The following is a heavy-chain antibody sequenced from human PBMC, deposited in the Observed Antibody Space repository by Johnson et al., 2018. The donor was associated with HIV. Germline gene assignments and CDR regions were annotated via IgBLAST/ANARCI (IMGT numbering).Heavy chain of an antibody. V-gene: IGHV3-66*02. CDR2: IYSGGNT. D-gene: IGHD5-18*01. CDR3: SRLPSGYSRDGFNV. J-gene: IGHJ3*01. Sequence: MQLVESGGGLVQSVGSLRLACVASGFIVGTKYMSWVRQAPGKGLVWVSVIYSGGNTYYADYVRGRFAIYRDNSKNTLYLQLNRLRAEDTAVYYCSRLPSGYSRDGFNVWGQGTMVTLSS. CDR1: GFIVGTKY.